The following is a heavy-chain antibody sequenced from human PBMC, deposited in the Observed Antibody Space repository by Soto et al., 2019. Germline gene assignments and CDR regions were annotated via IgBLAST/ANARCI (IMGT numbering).Heavy chain of an antibody. J-gene: IGHJ4*02. D-gene: IGHD4-17*01. V-gene: IGHV2-5*02. Sequence: QITLKESGPPLVRPAQPLTLTCAFSGFSLTTTSMGVAWLRQPPGKALEWLALIYWDDDQRYSPTSKDRLTLSKDNSRSRVVLTISNMNPENTGTPFCAHAGDYDLLSLDHWGPGTLVTVPS. CDR1: GFSLTTTSMG. CDR2: IYWDDDQ. CDR3: AHAGDYDLLSLDH.